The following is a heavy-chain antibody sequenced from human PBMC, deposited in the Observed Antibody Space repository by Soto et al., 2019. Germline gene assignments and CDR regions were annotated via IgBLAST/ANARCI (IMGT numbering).Heavy chain of an antibody. D-gene: IGHD3-22*01. J-gene: IGHJ4*02. CDR1: GYTFTSYG. Sequence: ASVKVSCKASGYTFTSYGISWVRQAPGQGLEWMGWISAYNGNTNYAQKLQGRVTMTTDTSTSTAYMELRSLRSDDTAVYYCARDVNYYDSSGYYGYWGQGTLVTSPQ. V-gene: IGHV1-18*01. CDR2: ISAYNGNT. CDR3: ARDVNYYDSSGYYGY.